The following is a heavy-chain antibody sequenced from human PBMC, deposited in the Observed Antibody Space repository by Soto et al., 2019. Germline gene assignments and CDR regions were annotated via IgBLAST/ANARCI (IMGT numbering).Heavy chain of an antibody. CDR2: INPSGGST. CDR1: GYTFTSYY. CDR3: SRGYPPRDQLGNLPGAF. J-gene: IGHJ4*02. Sequence: QVQLVQSGAEVMQPGASVKVSCKASGYTFTSYYIQWVRQAPGQGLEWMGIINPSGGSTNYAQKFQGRVTMTRDTSTSTVYMELSSLRSEDTAIYYCSRGYPPRDQLGNLPGAFWGQGILVTVSS. V-gene: IGHV1-46*03. D-gene: IGHD1-1*01.